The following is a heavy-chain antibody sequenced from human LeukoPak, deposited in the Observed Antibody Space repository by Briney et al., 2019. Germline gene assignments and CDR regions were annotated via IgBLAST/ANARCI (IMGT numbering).Heavy chain of an antibody. CDR3: ARDRGEYAEYFQH. CDR2: IYYSGST. V-gene: IGHV4-61*01. CDR1: GGSISSSSYY. D-gene: IGHD3-16*01. Sequence: SETLSLTCTVSGGSISSSSYYWSWIRQPPGKGLEWIGYIYYSGSTYYNPSLKSRVTISVDTSKNQFSLKLSSVTAADTAVYYCARDRGEYAEYFQHWGQGTLVTVSS. J-gene: IGHJ1*01.